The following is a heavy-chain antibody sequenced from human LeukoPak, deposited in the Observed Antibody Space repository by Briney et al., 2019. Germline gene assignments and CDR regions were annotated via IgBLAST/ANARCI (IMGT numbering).Heavy chain of an antibody. Sequence: GGSLRLSCAASGFTFSSYAMSWVRQAPGKGLEWVSGISGSGGSTYYADSVKGRFTISRDNSKNTLYLQMNSLRAEDTAVYYCVRPSTSGIAAAGLKYWGQGTLVTVSS. CDR1: GFTFSSYA. CDR2: ISGSGGST. CDR3: VRPSTSGIAAAGLKY. J-gene: IGHJ4*02. D-gene: IGHD6-13*01. V-gene: IGHV3-23*01.